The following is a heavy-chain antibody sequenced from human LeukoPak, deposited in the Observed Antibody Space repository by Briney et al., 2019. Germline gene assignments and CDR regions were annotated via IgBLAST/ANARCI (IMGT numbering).Heavy chain of an antibody. CDR3: TRAVRVWFGERRYCFDY. CDR1: GFTFGDYA. V-gene: IGHV3-49*03. J-gene: IGHJ4*02. D-gene: IGHD3-10*01. CDR2: IRSKAYGGTT. Sequence: GGSLRLSCTASGFTFGDYAMSWFRQAPGKGLEWVGFIRSKAYGGTTEYAASVKGRFTISRDDSKSIAYLQMNSLKTEDTAVYYCTRAVRVWFGERRYCFDYWGQGTLVTVSS.